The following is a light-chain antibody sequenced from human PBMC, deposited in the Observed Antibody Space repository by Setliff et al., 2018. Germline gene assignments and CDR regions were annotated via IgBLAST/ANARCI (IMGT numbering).Light chain of an antibody. J-gene: IGLJ1*01. CDR1: SSDVGGYNY. CDR2: EVS. CDR3: SSYAGSNTPYV. V-gene: IGLV2-8*01. Sequence: ALTQPPSASGSPGQSVTISCTGTSSDVGGYNYVSWYQQHPGKAPKLMIYEVSKRPSGVPDRFSGSKSGNTASLTVSGLQAEDEADYYCSSYAGSNTPYVFGTGNKVTVL.